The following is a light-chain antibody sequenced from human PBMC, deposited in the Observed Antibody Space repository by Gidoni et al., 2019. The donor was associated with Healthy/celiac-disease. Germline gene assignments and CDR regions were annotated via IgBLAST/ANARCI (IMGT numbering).Light chain of an antibody. CDR1: SSDVGGYNY. V-gene: IGLV2-14*01. J-gene: IGLJ1*01. Sequence: QSALTQPASVSGSPGQSITISCTGTSSDVGGYNYVSWYQQHPGKAPKLMIYEVSNRPSGVPDRFSGSKSGNTASLTISGLQAEDEADYYCSSYTSSSPYVFGTGTKVT. CDR3: SSYTSSSPYV. CDR2: EVS.